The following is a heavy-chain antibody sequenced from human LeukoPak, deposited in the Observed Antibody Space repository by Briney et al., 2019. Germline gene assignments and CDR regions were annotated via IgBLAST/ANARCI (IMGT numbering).Heavy chain of an antibody. D-gene: IGHD3-10*01. CDR3: ARDRGYYSSGADYTFDF. CDR1: GGTFSSYA. V-gene: IGHV1-69*06. Sequence: SVKVSCKASGGTFSSYAISWVRQAPGQGLEWMGGIIPIFGTANYAQKFQGRVTITADKSTSTAYMELKSLRSDDTAMYFCARDRGYYSSGADYTFDFWGQGTMVTVSS. J-gene: IGHJ3*01. CDR2: IIPIFGTA.